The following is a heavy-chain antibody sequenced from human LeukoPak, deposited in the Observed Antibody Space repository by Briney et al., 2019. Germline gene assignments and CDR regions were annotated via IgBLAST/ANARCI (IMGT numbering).Heavy chain of an antibody. CDR2: IYTTGST. D-gene: IGHD7-27*01. V-gene: IGHV4-4*07. CDR1: GGSISSFY. Sequence: PSETLSLTCTVSGGSISSFYWSWIRQPAGKGLEWIGHIYTTGSTNYNPSLKSRVTMSVDSSKNQFSLKLNSLTAADTAVYYCARDSHWGVPFDYWGQGILVTVSS. CDR3: ARDSHWGVPFDY. J-gene: IGHJ4*02.